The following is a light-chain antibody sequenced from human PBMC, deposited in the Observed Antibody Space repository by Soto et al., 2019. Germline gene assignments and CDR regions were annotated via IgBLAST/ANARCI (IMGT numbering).Light chain of an antibody. CDR1: QSVSSNY. J-gene: IGKJ2*01. CDR3: QQYANSPFT. Sequence: EIVLTQSPGTLPLSPGERATLSCRASQSVSSNYLVWYQQKPGQAPRPLIYGASSRATGIPDRFSGSGSGTHFTLTISRLEPEDFPLYYCQQYANSPFTFGQGTKLQIK. CDR2: GAS. V-gene: IGKV3-20*01.